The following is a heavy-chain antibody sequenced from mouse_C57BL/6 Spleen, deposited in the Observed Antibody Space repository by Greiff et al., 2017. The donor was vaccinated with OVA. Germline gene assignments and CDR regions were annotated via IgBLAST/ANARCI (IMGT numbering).Heavy chain of an antibody. D-gene: IGHD2-5*01. J-gene: IGHJ2*01. CDR2: IYPGDGDT. V-gene: IGHV1-82*01. CDR3: ARGGYSNSVGDY. CDR1: GYAFSSSW. Sequence: QVQLQQSGPELAKPGASVKISCKASGYAFSSSWMNWVKQRPGKGLEWIGRIYPGDGDTNYNGKFKGKATLTADKSSSTAYMQLSSLTSEDSAVYFCARGGYSNSVGDYWGQGTTLAVSS.